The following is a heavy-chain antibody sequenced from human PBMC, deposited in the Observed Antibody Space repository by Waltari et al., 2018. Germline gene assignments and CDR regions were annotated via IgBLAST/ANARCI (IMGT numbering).Heavy chain of an antibody. V-gene: IGHV4-59*08. CDR3: ARHEASPLDP. Sequence: QVQLQESGPGLVKPSETLSLTCTVPGGSISNYYWNWIRQSPGKGLEWIGYIYYTGRTSYNPSLKSRVTISLDTSKNQISLKLMSVTAADTAMYYCARHEASPLDPWGQGTLVTVSS. CDR1: GGSISNYY. J-gene: IGHJ5*02. CDR2: IYYTGRT.